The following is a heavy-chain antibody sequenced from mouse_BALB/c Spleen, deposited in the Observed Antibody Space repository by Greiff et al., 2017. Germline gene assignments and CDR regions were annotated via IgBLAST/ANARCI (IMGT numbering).Heavy chain of an antibody. CDR1: GYAFTNYL. Sequence: VQRVESGAELVRPGTSVKVSCKASGYAFTNYLIEWVKQRPGQGLEWIGVINPGSGGTNYNEKFKGKATLTADKSSSTAYMQLSSLTSDDSAVYFCARFYYGYFDVWGAGTTVTVSS. J-gene: IGHJ1*01. CDR3: ARFYYGYFDV. V-gene: IGHV1-54*03. CDR2: INPGSGGT.